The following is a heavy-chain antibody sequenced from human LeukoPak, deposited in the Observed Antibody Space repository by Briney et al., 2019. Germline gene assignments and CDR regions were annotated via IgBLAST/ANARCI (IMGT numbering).Heavy chain of an antibody. CDR1: GYTFTGYY. V-gene: IGHV1-2*06. CDR3: ARGYSYGPGFDY. Sequence: ASVKVSCKASGYTFTGYYMHWVRQAPGQGLEWMGRINPNSGGTNYAQKFQGRVTMTRDTSISTAYMELSRLRSDDTAVYYCARGYSYGPGFDYWGQGTLVTVSS. J-gene: IGHJ4*02. CDR2: INPNSGGT. D-gene: IGHD5-18*01.